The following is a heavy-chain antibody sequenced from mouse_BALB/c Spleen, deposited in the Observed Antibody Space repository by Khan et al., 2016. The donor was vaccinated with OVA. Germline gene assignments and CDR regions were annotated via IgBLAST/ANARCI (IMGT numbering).Heavy chain of an antibody. CDR2: INPHIGET. J-gene: IGHJ2*01. V-gene: IGHV1-20*02. CDR3: ARKNGGDFDY. D-gene: IGHD1-1*02. CDR1: GYSFTGYF. Sequence: EVQLKQSGPELVKPGASVKISCKASGYSFTGYFMNWVMQSHGKSLEWIGRINPHIGETFYNQKFKGKAILTVDESSSTVHMELRSLASEDSAVYYCARKNGGDFDYWGQGTTLTVSS.